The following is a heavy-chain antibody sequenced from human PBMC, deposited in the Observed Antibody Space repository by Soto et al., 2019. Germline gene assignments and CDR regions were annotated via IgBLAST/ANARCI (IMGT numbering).Heavy chain of an antibody. CDR3: ARDRESGVGATSLDY. CDR2: ISYDGSSK. J-gene: IGHJ4*02. Sequence: QVQLEESGGGVVQPGRSLRLPCAASGFTFSSNAMHWVRQAPGKGLEWVAVISYDGSSKYYADSVKGRFTISRDNSKNTLYMQMNSLRTEDTAVYYCARDRESGVGATSLDYWGQGTLVTVSS. V-gene: IGHV3-30-3*01. CDR1: GFTFSSNA. D-gene: IGHD1-26*01.